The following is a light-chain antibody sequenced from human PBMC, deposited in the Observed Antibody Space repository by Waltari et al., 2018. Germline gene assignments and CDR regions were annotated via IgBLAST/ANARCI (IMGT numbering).Light chain of an antibody. CDR2: ATS. J-gene: IGKJ3*01. Sequence: RASHRFGSRLAGSQQKPGKAPKRLNYATSSLQSGVASRFSGSGSGTDFTLTIGSLQPEDSATYYCQQSFSFPFTFGPGTKVEIK. CDR3: QQSFSFPFT. CDR1: HRFGSR. V-gene: IGKV1-12*01.